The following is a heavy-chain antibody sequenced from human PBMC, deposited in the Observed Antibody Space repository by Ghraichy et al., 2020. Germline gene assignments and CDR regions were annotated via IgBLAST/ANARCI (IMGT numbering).Heavy chain of an antibody. Sequence: GESLNISCAASGFTFSSYEMNWVRQAPGKGLEWVSYISSSGSTIYYADSVKGRFTISRDNAKNSLYLQMNSLRAEDTAVYYCARDLGIYTGSPDAFDIWGQGTMVTVSS. CDR2: ISSSGSTI. CDR3: ARDLGIYTGSPDAFDI. J-gene: IGHJ3*02. D-gene: IGHD1-26*01. V-gene: IGHV3-48*03. CDR1: GFTFSSYE.